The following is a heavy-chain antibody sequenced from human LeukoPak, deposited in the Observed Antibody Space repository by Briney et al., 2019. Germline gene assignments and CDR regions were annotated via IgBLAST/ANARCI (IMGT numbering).Heavy chain of an antibody. V-gene: IGHV4-59*08. CDR2: IDYSGST. CDR1: SGSIRSYY. J-gene: IGHJ6*02. CDR3: ATNSNGYYFGMDV. Sequence: PSETLSLTCTVSSGSIRSYYWSWIRQPPGKGLEWIGYIDYSGSTYYNPSLNSRVTISVDTSKSQFSLKLTSVTAADTAVYYCATNSNGYYFGMDVWGQGTTGTVSS. D-gene: IGHD3-22*01.